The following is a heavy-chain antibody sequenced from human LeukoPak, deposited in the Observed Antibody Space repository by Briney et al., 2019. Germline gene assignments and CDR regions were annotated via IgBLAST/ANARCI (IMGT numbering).Heavy chain of an antibody. V-gene: IGHV3-9*01. Sequence: GGSLRLSCAASGFTFDDYAMHWVRHAPGKGLEWVSGISWNSGSIVYADSVKGRFTISRDNAKNSLYLQMNSLRAEDTALYYCAKGTNLYLAAADFPDYWGQGTLVTVSS. J-gene: IGHJ4*02. CDR3: AKGTNLYLAAADFPDY. CDR2: ISWNSGSI. D-gene: IGHD2-15*01. CDR1: GFTFDDYA.